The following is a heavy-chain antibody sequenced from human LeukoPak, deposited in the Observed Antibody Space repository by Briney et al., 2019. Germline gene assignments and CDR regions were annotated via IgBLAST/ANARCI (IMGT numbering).Heavy chain of an antibody. D-gene: IGHD6-19*01. Sequence: AGGSLGLSCAASGFTFSSYAMHWVRQAPGKGLEWVAVISYDGSNKYYADSVKGRFTISRDNSKNTLYLQMNSLRAEDTAVYYCARDLSGWYFFGWFDPWGQGTLVTVSS. CDR3: ARDLSGWYFFGWFDP. J-gene: IGHJ5*02. CDR2: ISYDGSNK. CDR1: GFTFSSYA. V-gene: IGHV3-30-3*01.